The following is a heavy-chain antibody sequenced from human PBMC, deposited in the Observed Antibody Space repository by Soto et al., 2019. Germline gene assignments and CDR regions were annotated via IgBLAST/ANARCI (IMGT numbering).Heavy chain of an antibody. D-gene: IGHD3-10*01. V-gene: IGHV3-48*01. CDR3: ARARARYYASGTYSYYMAV. CDR2: ISNSISTI. CDR1: GFTFSISG. J-gene: IGHJ6*03. Sequence: EVQLVESGGGLVQPGGSLRLSCAASGFTFSISGMTWVRHAPGTGLEWVSYISNSISTIYYRNSLKGRFTISRDNDQNSLYRHMNSLRAEDTAVYYCARARARYYASGTYSYYMAVWGKGTTVTGSS.